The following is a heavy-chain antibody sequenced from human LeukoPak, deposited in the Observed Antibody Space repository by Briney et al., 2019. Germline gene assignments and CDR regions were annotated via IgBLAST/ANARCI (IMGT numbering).Heavy chain of an antibody. CDR1: GFTFGSYV. CDR3: AKAGYGSANYYSRDRANWFDP. Sequence: GGSLILSCAASGFTFGSYVMSWVRQAPGKGLEWVSAITQSGSATYYADFVKGRFTISRDNSKNTLYLQMNSLRAEDTAVYYCAKAGYGSANYYSRDRANWFDPWGQGTLVTVSS. J-gene: IGHJ5*02. D-gene: IGHD3-10*01. CDR2: ITQSGSAT. V-gene: IGHV3-23*01.